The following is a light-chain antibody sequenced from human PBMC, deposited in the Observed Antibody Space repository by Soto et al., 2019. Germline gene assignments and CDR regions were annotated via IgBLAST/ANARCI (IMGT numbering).Light chain of an antibody. CDR3: QQYNSYSHI. CDR1: QTISAW. J-gene: IGKJ2*01. Sequence: DIQMTQSPSTLSASVGDRVTITCRASQTISAWLAWYQQKPGEAPKLLISKTSTLESGVPSRFSGSGSGTEFTLTISSLQPDDFATYFCQQYNSYSHIFGQGTKLEIK. CDR2: KTS. V-gene: IGKV1-5*03.